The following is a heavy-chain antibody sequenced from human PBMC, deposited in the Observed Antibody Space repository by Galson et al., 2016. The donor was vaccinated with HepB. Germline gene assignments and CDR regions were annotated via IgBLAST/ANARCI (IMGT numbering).Heavy chain of an antibody. D-gene: IGHD3-10*01. V-gene: IGHV3-7*01. CDR1: GFTFNAHW. Sequence: SLRLSCAASGFTFNAHWMNWVRQAPGKGLEWVANIRGDGIVSHYAESVRGRFTISRDNAKNSLYLQMNGLRVDETAVYYCSREMTGSYFDWGQGTLVTVSS. CDR2: IRGDGIVS. CDR3: SREMTGSYFD. J-gene: IGHJ4*02.